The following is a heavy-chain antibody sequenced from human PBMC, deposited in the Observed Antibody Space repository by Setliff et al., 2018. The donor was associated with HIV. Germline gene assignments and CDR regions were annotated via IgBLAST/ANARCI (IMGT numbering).Heavy chain of an antibody. CDR3: AKEDQRVTSVDY. CDR2: IRLDGSDK. V-gene: IGHV3-30*02. CDR1: GFTFRNYG. J-gene: IGHJ4*02. D-gene: IGHD2-2*01. Sequence: PGESLRLSCAASGFTFRNYGMHWVRQAPGKGLEWAAFIRLDGSDKFYADSVKGRFTISRDNSKNTLFLQMNSLRSEDTAVYYCAKEDQRVTSVDYWGQGTPVTVSS.